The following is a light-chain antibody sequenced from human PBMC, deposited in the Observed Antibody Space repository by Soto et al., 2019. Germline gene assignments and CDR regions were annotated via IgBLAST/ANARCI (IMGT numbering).Light chain of an antibody. Sequence: QSVLTQTPSASGSPGQSITISCTGTSSDVGGYRYVSWYQQHPGKVPKLIIYDVSNRPSGISDRFSGSKSANTASLTISGLQAEDEADYYCSSYTSTSAYVVFGRGTKVTVL. CDR1: SSDVGGYRY. V-gene: IGLV2-14*01. J-gene: IGLJ2*01. CDR2: DVS. CDR3: SSYTSTSAYVV.